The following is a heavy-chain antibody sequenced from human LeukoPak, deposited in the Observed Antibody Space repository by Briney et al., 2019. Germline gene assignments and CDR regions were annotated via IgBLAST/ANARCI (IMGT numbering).Heavy chain of an antibody. CDR2: ISSSSSYI. CDR3: ARDRTTMVRDYYYYMDV. J-gene: IGHJ6*03. D-gene: IGHD3-10*01. CDR1: GFTFSSYS. V-gene: IGHV3-21*01. Sequence: GGSLRLSCAASGFTFSSYSMNWVRQAPGKGLDWVSSISSSSSYIYYADSVKGRFTISRDNAKNSLYLQMNSLRAEDTAVYYCARDRTTMVRDYYYYMDVWGKGTTVTVSS.